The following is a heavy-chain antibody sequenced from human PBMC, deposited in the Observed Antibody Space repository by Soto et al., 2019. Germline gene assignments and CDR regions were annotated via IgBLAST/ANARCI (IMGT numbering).Heavy chain of an antibody. CDR1: GFSLDSTAVG. Sequence: QITLNESGPTLVKPMQTLTLTCNFSGFSLDSTAVGVGWLRQPPGKALECLALIYWDGDKRYNPSLTNRVIITKDTSKNQVVLTMTDMAPADTDTYFCAQFLLGGTFDRGVTFDSWGQGVLVTVSS. J-gene: IGHJ4*02. CDR2: IYWDGDK. CDR3: AQFLLGGTFDRGVTFDS. V-gene: IGHV2-5*02. D-gene: IGHD3-10*01.